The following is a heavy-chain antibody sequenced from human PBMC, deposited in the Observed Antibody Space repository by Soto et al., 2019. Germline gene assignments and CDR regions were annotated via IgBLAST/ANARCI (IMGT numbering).Heavy chain of an antibody. J-gene: IGHJ5*02. D-gene: IGHD3-22*01. Sequence: ASVKVSCKASGYTFASHGLSRVRQAPGQGLEWMGWISGFNGNTDYAQKFQGRVTLTTDTSTSTAYMELSSLRSEDTAVYYCARGMYYYDSSGPWGQGTLVTVSS. CDR3: ARGMYYYDSSGP. V-gene: IGHV1-18*01. CDR2: ISGFNGNT. CDR1: GYTFASHG.